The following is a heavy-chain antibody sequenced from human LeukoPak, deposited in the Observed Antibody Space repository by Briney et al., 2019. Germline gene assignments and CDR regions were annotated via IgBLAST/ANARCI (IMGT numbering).Heavy chain of an antibody. J-gene: IGHJ4*01. CDR3: ARTYDSTAYHF. V-gene: IGHV4-59*08. D-gene: IGHD3-22*01. CDR1: GGSVTSYY. CDR2: IYHSGLT. Sequence: KPSETLSLTCSVSGGSVTSYYWNWIRQTPDKGLEWIAYIYHSGLTRYNPSLKSRVTISMDTSKNQLSLKVASVTAADTGFYYCARTYDSTAYHFWGHGTQVTVSS.